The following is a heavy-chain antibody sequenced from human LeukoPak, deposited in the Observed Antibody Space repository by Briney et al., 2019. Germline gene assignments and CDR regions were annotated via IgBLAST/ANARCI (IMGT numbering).Heavy chain of an antibody. D-gene: IGHD6-19*01. CDR2: IHPNSGAT. CDR3: ARDSCGGGGCHFWYFDL. J-gene: IGHJ2*01. CDR1: GYTFTAYR. V-gene: IGHV1-2*02. Sequence: ASVKVSCKASGYTFTAYRMHWVRQAPGQGPEWMGSIHPNSGATNYAQKFQGRVTMTRDTSISTASMELSRLKYEDTAVYYCARDSCGGGGCHFWYFDLWGRGTLVTVSS.